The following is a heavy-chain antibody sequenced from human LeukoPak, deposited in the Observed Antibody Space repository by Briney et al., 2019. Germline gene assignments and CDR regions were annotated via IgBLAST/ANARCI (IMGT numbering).Heavy chain of an antibody. Sequence: QPGGSLRLSCAASGFTFSSYATTWVRQAPGKGLEWVSSISGSGGSTYYADPVKGRFTISRDNSKNTLYLQMNSLRAEDTAVYYCAKAPYYDFWSAYYTGFIPYFDYWGQGTLVTVSS. CDR3: AKAPYYDFWSAYYTGFIPYFDY. CDR2: ISGSGGST. CDR1: GFTFSSYA. J-gene: IGHJ4*02. D-gene: IGHD3-3*01. V-gene: IGHV3-23*01.